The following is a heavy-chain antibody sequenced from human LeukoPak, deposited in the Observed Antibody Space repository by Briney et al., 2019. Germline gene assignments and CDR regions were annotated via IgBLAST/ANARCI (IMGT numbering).Heavy chain of an antibody. CDR2: IKTKTDGGTT. D-gene: IGHD3-10*01. J-gene: IGHJ4*02. V-gene: IGHV3-15*01. CDR1: GFTFSNAW. CDR3: TTLYGSGNYY. Sequence: PGGSLRLSCVGSGFTFSNAWMSWIRQPPGKGPEWVGQIKTKTDGGTTDSAATVKGRFTISRDDSKNTLYLQMNSLKTEDTAMYYCTTLYGSGNYYWGQGTLVTVSS.